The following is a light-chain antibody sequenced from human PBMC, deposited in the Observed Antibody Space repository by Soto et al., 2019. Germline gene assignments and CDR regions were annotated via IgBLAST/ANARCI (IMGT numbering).Light chain of an antibody. CDR2: EGS. J-gene: IGLJ2*01. CDR3: CSYAGSSTL. Sequence: QSALTRPASVSGSPGQSITISCTGTSSDVGSYNLVSWYQQHPGKAPKLMIYEGSKRPSGVSNRFSGSKSGNTASLTISGLQAEDEADYYCCSYAGSSTLFGGGTKVTVL. CDR1: SSDVGSYNL. V-gene: IGLV2-23*01.